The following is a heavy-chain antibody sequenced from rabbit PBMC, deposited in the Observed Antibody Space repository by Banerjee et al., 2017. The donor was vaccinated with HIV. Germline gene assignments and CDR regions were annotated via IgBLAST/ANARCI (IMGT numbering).Heavy chain of an antibody. V-gene: IGHV1S47*01. CDR1: GFSFNNKYV. CDR2: IWTGSSST. Sequence: QEQLEESGGGLVQPEGSLTLTCTASGFSFNNKYVMCWVRQAPGKGLEWIGCIWTGSSSTDYASWVNGRFSISRSTSLNTVTLQMTSLTAADTATYFCARGFAYYGTRLDLWGPGTLVTVS. J-gene: IGHJ3*01. D-gene: IGHD1-1*01. CDR3: ARGFAYYGTRLDL.